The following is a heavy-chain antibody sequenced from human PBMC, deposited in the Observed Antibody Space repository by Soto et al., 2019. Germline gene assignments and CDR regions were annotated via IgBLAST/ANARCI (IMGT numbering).Heavy chain of an antibody. CDR1: GYTFTRYT. Sequence: GASVKVSCKASGYTFTRYTMNWVRQAPGQRLEWMGWINPDNGNTKSSQKFQDRVIITRDTSASTACMDLSSLRSEDTAVYYCARDLSGTFDPWGQGTLVTVSS. V-gene: IGHV1-3*01. J-gene: IGHJ5*02. CDR3: ARDLSGTFDP. D-gene: IGHD3-10*01. CDR2: INPDNGNT.